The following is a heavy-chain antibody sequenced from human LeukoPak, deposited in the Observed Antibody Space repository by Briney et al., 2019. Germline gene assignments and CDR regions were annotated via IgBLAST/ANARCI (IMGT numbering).Heavy chain of an antibody. D-gene: IGHD5-18*01. CDR1: GFTFSSFW. CDR2: IKQDGSER. J-gene: IGHJ4*02. Sequence: GGSLRLSCAASGFTFSSFWMNWVRQAPGKGLEWVANIKQDGSERSYVDSVKGRSTISRDNAKNSLFLQMNSLRVEDTAVYYCARGGTRGYSPVDHWGQGILVTVSS. V-gene: IGHV3-7*03. CDR3: ARGGTRGYSPVDH.